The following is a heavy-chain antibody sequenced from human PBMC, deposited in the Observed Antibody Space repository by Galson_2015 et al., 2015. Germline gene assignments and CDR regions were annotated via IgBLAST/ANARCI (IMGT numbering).Heavy chain of an antibody. CDR2: IWYDGSNK. CDR1: GFTFSSYG. CDR3: ARGHGYFDY. J-gene: IGHJ4*02. V-gene: IGHV3-33*01. Sequence: SLRLSCAASGFTFSSYGMHWVRRAPGKGLEWVAVIWYDGSNKYYADSVKGRFTISRDNSKNTLYLQMNSLRAEDTAVYYCARGHGYFDYWGQGTLVTVSS.